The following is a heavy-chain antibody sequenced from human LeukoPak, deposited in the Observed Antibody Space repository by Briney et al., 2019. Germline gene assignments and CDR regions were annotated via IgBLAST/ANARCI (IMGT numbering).Heavy chain of an antibody. CDR2: IWYDGSNK. J-gene: IGHJ4*02. Sequence: PGGSLRLSCTASGFTFSSYGMHWVRQAPGKGLEWVAVIWYDGSNKYYADSVKGRFSISRDNSKNTLYLQMNSLRAEDTAVYYCAKVYLQWLVTPLFDYWGQGTLVTVSS. V-gene: IGHV3-33*06. D-gene: IGHD6-19*01. CDR1: GFTFSSYG. CDR3: AKVYLQWLVTPLFDY.